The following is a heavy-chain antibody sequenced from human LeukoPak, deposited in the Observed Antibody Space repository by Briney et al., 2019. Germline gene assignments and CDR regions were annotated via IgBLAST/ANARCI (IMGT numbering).Heavy chain of an antibody. Sequence: PSETLSLTCTVSGGSTSSYYWSWIRQPPGKGLEWIGYIYYSGSTNYNPSLKSRVTISVHTSKNQFSLKLSSVTAADTAVYYCARGVYYDILTGYYYFDYWGQGTLVTVSS. J-gene: IGHJ4*02. CDR2: IYYSGST. D-gene: IGHD3-9*01. V-gene: IGHV4-59*01. CDR3: ARGVYYDILTGYYYFDY. CDR1: GGSTSSYY.